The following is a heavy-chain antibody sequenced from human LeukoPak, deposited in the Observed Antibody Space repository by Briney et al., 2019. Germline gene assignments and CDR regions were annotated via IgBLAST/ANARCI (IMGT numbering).Heavy chain of an antibody. J-gene: IGHJ3*01. V-gene: IGHV4-39*07. CDR3: ARDLDLAL. CDR2: IFYSGST. Sequence: SETLSLTCTVSGGSVISGSSYWGWIRQPPGKGLEWIGNIFYSGSTYYNPSLQSRVTISLDTSQNQFSLTLNSVTAADTAVYYCARDLDLALWGQGTMVTVSS. CDR1: GGSVISGSSY. D-gene: IGHD1-1*01.